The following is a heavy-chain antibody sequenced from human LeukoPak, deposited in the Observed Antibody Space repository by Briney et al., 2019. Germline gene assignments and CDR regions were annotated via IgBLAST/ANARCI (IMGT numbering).Heavy chain of an antibody. V-gene: IGHV1-69*05. CDR1: GCTFSSYA. J-gene: IGHJ4*02. D-gene: IGHD3-22*01. CDR2: IIPIFGTA. Sequence: SVKVSCKSSGCTFSSYAISWVRQAPGQGLEWMGGIIPIFGTANYAQKFQGRVTITTDESTSTAYMELSSLRSEDTAVYYCASQPYYYDSSGYSHAEDYWGQGTLVTVSS. CDR3: ASQPYYYDSSGYSHAEDY.